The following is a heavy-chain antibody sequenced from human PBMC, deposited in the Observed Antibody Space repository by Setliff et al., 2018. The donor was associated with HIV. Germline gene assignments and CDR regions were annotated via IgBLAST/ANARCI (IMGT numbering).Heavy chain of an antibody. D-gene: IGHD3-10*01. J-gene: IGHJ1*01. CDR1: GYTLTELS. CDR2: FDPEDGET. CDR3: ETDPRPGVGELSDFQH. Sequence: ASVKVSCKVSGYTLTELSMHWVRQAPGKGLEWMGGFDPEDGETIYAQKFQGRVTMTEDTSTDTAYMELSSLRSEDTAVYYCETDPRPGVGELSDFQHWGQGTLVTVSS. V-gene: IGHV1-24*01.